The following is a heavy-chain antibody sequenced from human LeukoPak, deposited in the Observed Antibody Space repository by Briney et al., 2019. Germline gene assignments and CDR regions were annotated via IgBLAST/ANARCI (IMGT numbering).Heavy chain of an antibody. J-gene: IGHJ4*02. CDR2: IRYDGGNK. CDR1: KFIFSSDG. D-gene: IGHD6-19*01. Sequence: GGSLRLSCAASKFIFSSDGMHWVRQAPGKGLEWVAFIRYDGGNKYYADSVKGRFTISRGNSKNTLYLQMNSLRVEDTAVYYRAKVGSGWYGVDYWGQGTLVTVSS. CDR3: AKVGSGWYGVDY. V-gene: IGHV3-30*02.